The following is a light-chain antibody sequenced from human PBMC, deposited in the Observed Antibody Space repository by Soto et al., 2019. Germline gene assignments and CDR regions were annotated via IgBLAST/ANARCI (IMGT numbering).Light chain of an antibody. CDR3: QQLNDYPLT. J-gene: IGKJ4*01. Sequence: IQLTQSPSSLSASVGDRVTITCRASQGISGYLAWYQQKPGKAPNLLIYAASTLHSGVPSRFSGSGSGTYFTLTIGSLQPEDFATYYCQQLNDYPLTFGGGTKVEIK. CDR1: QGISGY. V-gene: IGKV1-9*01. CDR2: AAS.